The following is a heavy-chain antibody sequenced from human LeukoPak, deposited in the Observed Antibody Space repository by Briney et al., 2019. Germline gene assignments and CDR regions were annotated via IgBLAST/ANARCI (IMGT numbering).Heavy chain of an antibody. D-gene: IGHD5-18*01. CDR2: IYYSGST. V-gene: IGHV4-59*08. CDR1: GDSINSYY. J-gene: IGHJ4*02. Sequence: PSETLSLTCTVSGDSINSYYWSWTRQPPGKGLEWIGYIYYSGSTKYNPSIKSRVTISVDTSKNQFSLKLSSVTAADTAVYYCARSLRGYRFATDYWGQGTLVTVSS. CDR3: ARSLRGYRFATDY.